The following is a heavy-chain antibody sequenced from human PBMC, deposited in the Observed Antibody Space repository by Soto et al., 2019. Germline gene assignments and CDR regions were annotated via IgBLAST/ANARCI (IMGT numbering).Heavy chain of an antibody. J-gene: IGHJ6*02. CDR2: INHSGST. V-gene: IGHV4-34*01. Sequence: SETLSLTCAVYGGSFSGYYWSWIRQPPGKGLEWIGEINHSGSTNYNPSLKSRVTISVDTSKNQFSLKLSSVTAADTAVYYCARGPITGTTMDYYYYGMDVWGQGTTVTVSS. CDR3: ARGPITGTTMDYYYYGMDV. D-gene: IGHD1-7*01. CDR1: GGSFSGYY.